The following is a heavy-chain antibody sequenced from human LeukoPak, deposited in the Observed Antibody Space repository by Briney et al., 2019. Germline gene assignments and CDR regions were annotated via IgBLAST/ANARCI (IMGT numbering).Heavy chain of an antibody. CDR1: GGSITSSSYF. J-gene: IGHJ4*02. CDR3: ARQLGNLIDTDY. CDR2: IYYSGST. Sequence: SETLSLTCTVSGGSITSSSYFWGWIRQPPGKGLEWIGSIYYSGSTYYNPSLKSRVTISVDTSKNQFSLKLSSVTAADTAVYYCARQLGNLIDTDYWGQGTLVTVSS. D-gene: IGHD7-27*01. V-gene: IGHV4-39*01.